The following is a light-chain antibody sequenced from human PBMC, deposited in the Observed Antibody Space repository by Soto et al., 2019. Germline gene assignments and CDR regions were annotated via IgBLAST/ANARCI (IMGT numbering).Light chain of an antibody. CDR3: QQYGSSSWT. V-gene: IGKV3-20*01. J-gene: IGKJ1*01. CDR1: QSVSSSY. CDR2: GPS. Sequence: EIVLTQSPGTLSLSPGERATLSCRASQSVSSSYLAWYQHKPGQAPRLLIYGPSSRATGIPDRFSGSGSGTDFTLTISRLEPEDVAVYFCQQYGSSSWTFGHRTKVDVK.